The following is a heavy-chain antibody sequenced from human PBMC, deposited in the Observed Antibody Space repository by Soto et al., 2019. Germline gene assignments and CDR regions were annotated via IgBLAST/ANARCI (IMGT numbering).Heavy chain of an antibody. D-gene: IGHD6-13*01. CDR3: VSWVSANFDS. Sequence: GGSLRLSCAASRFTSGYHAMNWVRQAPGKGLEWVSTISGNGENTHYADSVKGRFIISSDNSSNTVALQMNSLRVEDTATYYCVSWVSANFDSSGQGTLVTVSS. J-gene: IGHJ4*01. V-gene: IGHV3-23*01. CDR1: RFTSGYHA. CDR2: ISGNGENT.